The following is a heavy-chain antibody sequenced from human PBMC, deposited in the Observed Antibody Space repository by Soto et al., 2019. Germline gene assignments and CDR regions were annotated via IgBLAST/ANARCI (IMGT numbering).Heavy chain of an antibody. Sequence: QVQLQESGPGLVKPSETLSLSCTVSGGSISSYYWSWIRQPPGKGLEWIGYIYYYGSANYNPSLKSRVTISVDTSKNQFSLKLTSVTTADTALYYCVGVGRRWLQGEAKWGQGTLVIVSS. V-gene: IGHV4-59*01. D-gene: IGHD3-16*01. J-gene: IGHJ4*02. CDR1: GGSISSYY. CDR3: VGVGRRWLQGEAK. CDR2: IYYYGSA.